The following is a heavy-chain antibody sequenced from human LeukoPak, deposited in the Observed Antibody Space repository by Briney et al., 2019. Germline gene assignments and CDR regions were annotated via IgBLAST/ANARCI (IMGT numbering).Heavy chain of an antibody. D-gene: IGHD4-11*01. CDR1: GGTFSSYA. J-gene: IGHJ4*02. Sequence: ASVKVSCKASGGTFSSYAISWVRQAPGQGLEWMGGIIPIFGTANYAQKFQGRVTITADKSTSTAYMELSSLRSEDTAVYYCARSTVDMTTVNEEAFDYWGQGTLVTVSS. CDR3: ARSTVDMTTVNEEAFDY. V-gene: IGHV1-69*06. CDR2: IIPIFGTA.